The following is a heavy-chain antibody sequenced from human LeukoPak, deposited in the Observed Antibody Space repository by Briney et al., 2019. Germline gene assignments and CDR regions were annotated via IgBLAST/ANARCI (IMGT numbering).Heavy chain of an antibody. CDR2: INQDGSGK. Sequence: GGSLRLSCAASGFTFSSYWMSWVRQAPGKGLEWVANINQDGSGKFYVDSVKGRFTISRDNAKNSLYLQMNSLRAEDTAVYCCARGGAMQSPADYWGQGTLVTVSS. V-gene: IGHV3-7*03. J-gene: IGHJ4*02. CDR3: ARGGAMQSPADY. D-gene: IGHD3-16*01. CDR1: GFTFSSYW.